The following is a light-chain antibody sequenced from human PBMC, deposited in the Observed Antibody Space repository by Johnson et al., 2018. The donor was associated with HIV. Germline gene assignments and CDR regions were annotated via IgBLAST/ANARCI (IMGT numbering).Light chain of an antibody. J-gene: IGLJ1*01. CDR1: NSNIGSYY. CDR3: GTWDSSLSARV. CDR2: DNN. Sequence: QSVLTQPASVSAASGQKVNISCSGSNSNIGSYYVSWYQHLPGTAPKLLIYDNNKRPSGIPDRFSGSKSGTSATLGITGLQTGDEADYYCGTWDSSLSARVFGTGTKVTVL. V-gene: IGLV1-51*01.